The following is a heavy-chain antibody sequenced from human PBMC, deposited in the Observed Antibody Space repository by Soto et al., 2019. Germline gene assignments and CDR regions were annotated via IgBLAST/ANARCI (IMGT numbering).Heavy chain of an antibody. V-gene: IGHV1-69*13. J-gene: IGHJ6*02. CDR2: IIPIFGTA. CDR1: GGTFSSYA. D-gene: IGHD3-22*01. Sequence: ASVKVSCKASGGTFSSYAISWVRQAPGQGLEWMGGIIPIFGTANYAQKFQGRVTITADESTSTAYMELSSLRSEDTAVYYCATYYYDSSGYYYPRYGMDVWGQGTTVTVSS. CDR3: ATYYYDSSGYYYPRYGMDV.